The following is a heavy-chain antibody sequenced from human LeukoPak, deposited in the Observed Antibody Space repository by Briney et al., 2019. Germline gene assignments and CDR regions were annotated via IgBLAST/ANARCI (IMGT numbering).Heavy chain of an antibody. D-gene: IGHD2-15*01. V-gene: IGHV4-34*01. Sequence: SETLSLTCAVFGGSFSDFCWSWIRQTPGKGLEWIGEVDHTGGTKYNSSLKSRVTISVDTSKNQFSLKLSSVTAADTAVYYCARGKYYCSGDSCSPPFDYWGRGALVTVSS. CDR3: ARGKYYCSGDSCSPPFDY. CDR1: GGSFSDFC. J-gene: IGHJ4*02. CDR2: VDHTGGT.